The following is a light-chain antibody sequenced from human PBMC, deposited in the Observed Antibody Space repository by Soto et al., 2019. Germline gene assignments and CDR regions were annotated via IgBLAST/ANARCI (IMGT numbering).Light chain of an antibody. CDR3: AAWDDSLNGVV. Sequence: QSVLTQPPSASGTPGQRVTISCSGSSSNIGGNIVNWYQQLPGTAPKLLIFGNDQRPSWVPDRFSGSKSGTSASLAISGLQSEDEANYYCAAWDDSLNGVVFGGGTQQTVL. CDR2: GND. V-gene: IGLV1-44*01. J-gene: IGLJ2*01. CDR1: SSNIGGNI.